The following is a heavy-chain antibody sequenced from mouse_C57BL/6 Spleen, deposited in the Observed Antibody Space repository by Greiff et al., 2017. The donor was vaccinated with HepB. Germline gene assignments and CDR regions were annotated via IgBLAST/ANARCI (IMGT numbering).Heavy chain of an antibody. CDR2: ISSGSSTI. J-gene: IGHJ4*01. V-gene: IGHV5-17*01. D-gene: IGHD2-4*01. CDR1: GFTFSDYG. CDR3: ARRDDYDAGDYYAMDC. Sequence: EVQLVESGGGLVKPGGSLKLSCAASGFTFSDYGMHWVRQAPEKGLEWVAYISSGSSTIYYADTVKGRFTISRDNAKNTLFLQMTSLRSEDTAMYYCARRDDYDAGDYYAMDCWGQGTSVTVSS.